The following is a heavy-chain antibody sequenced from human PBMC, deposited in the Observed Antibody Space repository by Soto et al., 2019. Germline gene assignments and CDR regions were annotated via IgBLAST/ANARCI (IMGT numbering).Heavy chain of an antibody. D-gene: IGHD3-3*01. Sequence: GSLRLYGAASVFTFSSYSMNWVRQAPGKGLEWVSSISSSSSYIYYADSVKGRFTISRDNAKNSLYLQMNSLRAEDTAVYYCARDRDLYDFWSGYYLDAFDIWGQGTMVTVSS. CDR2: ISSSSSYI. J-gene: IGHJ3*02. CDR3: ARDRDLYDFWSGYYLDAFDI. V-gene: IGHV3-21*01. CDR1: VFTFSSYS.